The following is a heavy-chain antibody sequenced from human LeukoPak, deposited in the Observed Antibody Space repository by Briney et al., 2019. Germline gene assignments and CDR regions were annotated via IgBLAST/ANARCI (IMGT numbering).Heavy chain of an antibody. Sequence: PSETLSLTCTVSGGSISSYYWSWIRQPPGKGLEWIGYIYYSGSTNYNPSLKSRVTISVDTSKNQFSLKLSSVTAADTAVYYCARHPNSSGWPQWSWFDPWGQGTLVTVSS. CDR3: ARHPNSSGWPQWSWFDP. D-gene: IGHD6-19*01. J-gene: IGHJ5*02. CDR1: GGSISSYY. CDR2: IYYSGST. V-gene: IGHV4-59*08.